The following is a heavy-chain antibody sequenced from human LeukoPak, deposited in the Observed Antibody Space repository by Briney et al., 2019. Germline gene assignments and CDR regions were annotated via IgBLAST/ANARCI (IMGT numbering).Heavy chain of an antibody. CDR3: TTLYDSSGYYYDY. J-gene: IGHJ4*02. CDR2: IKSKTDGGTT. Sequence: PGGSLRLSCAASGFTFSNAWMNWVRQAPGKGLEWVGRIKSKTDGGTTDYAAPVKGRFTISRDDSKNTLYLQMNSLKTEDTAVYYCTTLYDSSGYYYDYWGQGTLVTVSS. D-gene: IGHD3-22*01. V-gene: IGHV3-15*07. CDR1: GFTFSNAW.